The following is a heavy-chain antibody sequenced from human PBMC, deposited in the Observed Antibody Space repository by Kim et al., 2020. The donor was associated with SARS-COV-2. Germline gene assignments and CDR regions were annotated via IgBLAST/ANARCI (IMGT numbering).Heavy chain of an antibody. CDR3: ASHRTTVTTSLFDY. D-gene: IGHD4-17*01. CDR1: GYTFTSYG. V-gene: IGHV1-18*01. Sequence: ASVKVSCKASGYTFTSYGISWVRQAPGQGLEWMGWISAYNDNTNYAQKLQGRVTMTTDTSTSTAYMELRSLRSDDTAVYYCASHRTTVTTSLFDYWGQGTLVTVSS. J-gene: IGHJ4*02. CDR2: ISAYNDNT.